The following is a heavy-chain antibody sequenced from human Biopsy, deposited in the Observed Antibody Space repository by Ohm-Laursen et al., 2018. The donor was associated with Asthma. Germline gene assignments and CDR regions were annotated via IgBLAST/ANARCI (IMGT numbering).Heavy chain of an antibody. J-gene: IGHJ4*02. CDR1: GGSVSSGSYY. CDR3: ARDFGGWYYFDN. Sequence: SEALSLTCTVSGGSVSSGSYYWSWIRQPPGKGLEWIGYIYYTGTTSYNPSLKSRVSISVDTSKNQFSLKLTSVTAADTAVYYCARDFGGWYYFDNWGQGSLVTVSS. CDR2: IYYTGTT. V-gene: IGHV4-61*01. D-gene: IGHD3-3*01.